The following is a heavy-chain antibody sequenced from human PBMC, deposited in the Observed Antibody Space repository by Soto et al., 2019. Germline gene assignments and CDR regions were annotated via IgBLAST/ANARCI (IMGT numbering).Heavy chain of an antibody. D-gene: IGHD1-7*01. Sequence: SETLSLTCTVSGGSISSYYWSWIRQPPGKGLEWIGYIYYSGSTNYNPSLKSRVTISVDTSKNQFSLKLSSVTAADTAVYYCARDRRELRRITGTTGWFDPWGQGTLVTVSS. CDR2: IYYSGST. CDR3: ARDRRELRRITGTTGWFDP. CDR1: GGSISSYY. J-gene: IGHJ5*02. V-gene: IGHV4-59*01.